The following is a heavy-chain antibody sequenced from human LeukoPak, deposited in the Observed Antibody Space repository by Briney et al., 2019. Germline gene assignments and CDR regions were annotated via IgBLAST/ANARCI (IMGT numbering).Heavy chain of an antibody. D-gene: IGHD1-26*01. CDR1: RFTFSSYW. Sequence: GGSLRLSCAASRFTFSSYWMSWVRQAPGKGLEWVAVIWYDGSNEYCADSVKGRFTISRDNSKNTLYLQMNSLRAEDTAVYYCARDHEWGRAYFDYWGQGTLVTVSS. CDR3: ARDHEWGRAYFDY. V-gene: IGHV3-33*08. J-gene: IGHJ4*02. CDR2: IWYDGSNE.